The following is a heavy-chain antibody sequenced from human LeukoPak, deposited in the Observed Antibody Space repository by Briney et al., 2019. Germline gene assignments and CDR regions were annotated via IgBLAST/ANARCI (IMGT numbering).Heavy chain of an antibody. Sequence: ASVKVSCKVSGYTLTELSMHWVRQAPGKGLEWMGGFDPEDGETIYAQKFQGRVTMTEDTSTDTAYMELSSLRSEDTAVYYCATSPLACGDYRWDAFDIWGQGTMVTVSS. D-gene: IGHD4-17*01. J-gene: IGHJ3*02. CDR2: FDPEDGET. V-gene: IGHV1-24*01. CDR1: GYTLTELS. CDR3: ATSPLACGDYRWDAFDI.